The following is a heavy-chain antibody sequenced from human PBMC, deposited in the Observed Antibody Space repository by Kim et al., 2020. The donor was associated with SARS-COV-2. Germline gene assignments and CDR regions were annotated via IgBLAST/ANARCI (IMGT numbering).Heavy chain of an antibody. J-gene: IGHJ3*02. Sequence: GESLKISCKGSGYSFTSYWIGWVRQMPGKGLEWMGIIYPGDSDTRYSPSFQGQVTISADKSISTAYLQWSSLKASDTAMYYCARWSSPRVGSLDAFDIWGQGIMVTVSS. CDR2: IYPGDSDT. V-gene: IGHV5-51*01. D-gene: IGHD1-26*01. CDR3: ARWSSPRVGSLDAFDI. CDR1: GYSFTSYW.